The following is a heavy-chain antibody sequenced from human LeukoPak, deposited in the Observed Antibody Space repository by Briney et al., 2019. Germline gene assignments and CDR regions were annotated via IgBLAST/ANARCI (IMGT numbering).Heavy chain of an antibody. D-gene: IGHD2-15*01. CDR3: ARGQGRGFPYYFDY. CDR1: GFTFSSYS. Sequence: PGGSLRLSCAASGFTFSSYSMNWVRQAPGKGLEWVSSISSSSSYIYYADSVKGRFTISRDNAKNSLYLQMNSLRAEDTAVYYCARGQGRGFPYYFDYWGQGTLVTVSS. V-gene: IGHV3-21*01. J-gene: IGHJ4*02. CDR2: ISSSSSYI.